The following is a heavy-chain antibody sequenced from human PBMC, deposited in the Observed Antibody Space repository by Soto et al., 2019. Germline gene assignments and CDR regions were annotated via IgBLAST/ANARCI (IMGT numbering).Heavy chain of an antibody. V-gene: IGHV1-69*13. CDR2: IIPIFGTA. CDR3: ASDRVYRSGHNLYDY. Sequence: GASVKVSWEASAGTFSSYAISWVRQAPGQGLEWMGGIIPIFGTANYAQKFQGRVTITADEFTSTAYMELSSLRSEDTAVYYCASDRVYRSGHNLYDYWAQRTLVTVSS. CDR1: AGTFSSYA. D-gene: IGHD6-19*01. J-gene: IGHJ4*02.